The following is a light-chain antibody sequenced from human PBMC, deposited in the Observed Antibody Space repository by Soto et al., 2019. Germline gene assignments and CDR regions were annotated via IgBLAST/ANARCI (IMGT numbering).Light chain of an antibody. J-gene: IGKJ1*01. Sequence: DIPMTQSPSTLSASVGDRVTITCRASQSISRWLAWYQQKPGKAPKLLIYDVFNLASGVPSRFSGSGSGTEFTLTIGSLQPDDAATYYWHQYNTFWTYGQGTKVEIK. CDR1: QSISRW. V-gene: IGKV1-5*01. CDR2: DVF. CDR3: HQYNTFWT.